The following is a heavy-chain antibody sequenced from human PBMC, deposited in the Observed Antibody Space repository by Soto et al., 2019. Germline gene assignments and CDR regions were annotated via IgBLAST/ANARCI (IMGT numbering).Heavy chain of an antibody. J-gene: IGHJ4*02. CDR1: GFTFSSYA. D-gene: IGHD2-2*01. CDR3: GKELIRWEYQENTAIDC. V-gene: IGHV3-23*01. CDR2: ISGSGGST. Sequence: EVQLLESGGGLVQPGGSLRLSCAASGFTFSSYAMSWVRQAPGKGLEWVSAISGSGGSTYYADSVKGRFTISRDNSKNTLNLQMSRQKAEETAVYYGGKELIRWEYQENTAIDCWGQGTLVTASS.